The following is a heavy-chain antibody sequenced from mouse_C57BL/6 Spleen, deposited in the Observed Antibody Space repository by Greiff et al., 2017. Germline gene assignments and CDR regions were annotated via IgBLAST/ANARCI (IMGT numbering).Heavy chain of an antibody. Sequence: QVQLQQSGPELVKPGASVKISCKASGYAFSSSWMNWVKQRPGKGLEWIGRIYPGDGDTNYNGKFKGKATLTADKSSSTAYMQLSSLTSEDSAVYFCARYSLRGYAMDDWGQGTSVTVSS. CDR2: IYPGDGDT. CDR1: GYAFSSSW. J-gene: IGHJ4*01. V-gene: IGHV1-82*01. CDR3: ARYSLRGYAMDD. D-gene: IGHD1-1*01.